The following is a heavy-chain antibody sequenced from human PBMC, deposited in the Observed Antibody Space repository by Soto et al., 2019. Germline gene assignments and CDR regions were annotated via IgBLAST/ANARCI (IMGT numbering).Heavy chain of an antibody. D-gene: IGHD5-18*01. CDR1: GFTFTSYA. CDR3: ARDPNTNTVMVLLADY. Sequence: GGSLRLSCAASGFTFTSYAMHWVRQAPGKGLEWVAVISYDGSNKYYADSVKGRFTISRDNSKNTLYLQMNSLRSEDTAVYYCARDPNTNTVMVLLADYWGRGTLVTVSS. V-gene: IGHV3-30-3*01. J-gene: IGHJ4*02. CDR2: ISYDGSNK.